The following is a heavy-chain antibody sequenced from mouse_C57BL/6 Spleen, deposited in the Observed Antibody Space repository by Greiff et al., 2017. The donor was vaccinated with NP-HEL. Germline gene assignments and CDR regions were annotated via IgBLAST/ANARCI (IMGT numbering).Heavy chain of an antibody. CDR2: IDPSDSYT. CDR1: GYTFTSYW. J-gene: IGHJ3*01. Sequence: LVESGAELVKPGASVKLSCKASGYTFTSYWMQWVKQRPGQGLEWIGEIDPSDSYTNYNQKFKGKATLTVDTSSSTAYMQLSSLTSEDSAVYYCASDAYWGQGTLVTVSA. CDR3: ASDAY. V-gene: IGHV1-50*01.